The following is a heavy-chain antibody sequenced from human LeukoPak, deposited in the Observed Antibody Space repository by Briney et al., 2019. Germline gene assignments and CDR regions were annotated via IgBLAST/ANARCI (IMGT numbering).Heavy chain of an antibody. Sequence: GGSLRLSCAASGFTFSSYWMSWVRQAPGKGLEWVANIKQDGSEKYYVDSVKGRFTISRDNAKSSLYLQMNSLRAEDTAVYYCARARYCGGDCYSGYFDYWGQGTLVTVSS. V-gene: IGHV3-7*01. CDR2: IKQDGSEK. D-gene: IGHD2-21*02. CDR3: ARARYCGGDCYSGYFDY. J-gene: IGHJ4*02. CDR1: GFTFSSYW.